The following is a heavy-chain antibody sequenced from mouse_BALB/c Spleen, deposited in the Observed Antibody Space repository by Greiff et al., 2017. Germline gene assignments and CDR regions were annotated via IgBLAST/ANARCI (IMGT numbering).Heavy chain of an antibody. CDR1: GYTFSSYW. Sequence: QVQLQQSGAELMKPGASVKISCKATGYTFSSYWIEWVKQRPGHGLEWIGEILPGSGSTNYNEKFKGKATFTADTSSNTAYMQLSSLTSEDSAVYYCARSSTATFYFDYWGQGTTLTVSS. CDR3: ARSSTATFYFDY. D-gene: IGHD1-2*01. J-gene: IGHJ2*01. CDR2: ILPGSGST. V-gene: IGHV1-9*01.